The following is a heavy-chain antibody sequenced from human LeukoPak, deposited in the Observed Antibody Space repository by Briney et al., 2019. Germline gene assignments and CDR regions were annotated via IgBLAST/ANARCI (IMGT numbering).Heavy chain of an antibody. J-gene: IGHJ6*02. V-gene: IGHV3-23*01. CDR3: ARDYGDYYGMDV. D-gene: IGHD4-17*01. CDR2: ISGSGGST. CDR1: GFTFSSYA. Sequence: PGGSLRLSCAASGFTFSSYAMSWVRQAPGKGLEWVSAISGSGGSTYYADSVKGRFTISRDNSKNTLYLQMNSLRAEDTAVYYCARDYGDYYGMDVWGQGTTVTVSS.